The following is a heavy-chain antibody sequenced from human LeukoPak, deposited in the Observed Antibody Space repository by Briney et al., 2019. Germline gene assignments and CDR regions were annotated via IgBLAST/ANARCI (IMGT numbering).Heavy chain of an antibody. Sequence: GGSLRLSCAASGFTFDDYAMHWVRQAPGKGLEWVSSISSSSSYIYYADSVKGRFTISRDNAKNSLYLQMNSLRAEDTAVYYCARDLYSGWLFDYWGQGTLVTVSS. CDR2: ISSSSSYI. CDR3: ARDLYSGWLFDY. CDR1: GFTFDDYA. D-gene: IGHD6-19*01. J-gene: IGHJ4*02. V-gene: IGHV3-21*01.